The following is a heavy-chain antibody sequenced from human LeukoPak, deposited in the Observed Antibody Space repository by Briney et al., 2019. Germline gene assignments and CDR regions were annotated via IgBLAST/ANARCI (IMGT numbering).Heavy chain of an antibody. CDR1: GFTFSSYE. J-gene: IGHJ4*02. CDR2: ISSSGSTI. V-gene: IGHV3-48*03. Sequence: PGGSLRLSCAASGFTFSSYEMNWVRQAPGKGLEWVSYISSSGSTIYYAESVKGRFTISRDNAKNSLYLQMNSLRAEDTAVYYCARALQSNARGFDYWGQGTLVTVSS. CDR3: ARALQSNARGFDY. D-gene: IGHD4-11*01.